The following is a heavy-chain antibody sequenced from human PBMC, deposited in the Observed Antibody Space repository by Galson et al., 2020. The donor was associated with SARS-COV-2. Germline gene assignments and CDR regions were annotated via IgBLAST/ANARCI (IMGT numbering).Heavy chain of an antibody. CDR3: ARVLTTPLGYFDY. J-gene: IGHJ4*02. D-gene: IGHD3-16*01. V-gene: IGHV3-66*01. CDR1: GFTVSSNY. CDR2: IYSGGST. Sequence: TGGSLRLSCAASGFTVSSNYMSWVRQAPGKGLEWVSVIYSGGSTYYADSVKGRFTISRDNSKNTLYLQMNSMRAEDTAVYYCARVLTTPLGYFDYLGQGTLGTVS.